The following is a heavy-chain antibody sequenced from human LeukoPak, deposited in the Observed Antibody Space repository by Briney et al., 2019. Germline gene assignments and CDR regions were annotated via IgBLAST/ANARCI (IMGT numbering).Heavy chain of an antibody. CDR3: ATKSVRGVIQAQFDY. CDR2: IYHSGST. Sequence: PSETLSLTCTVSGYSISSGYYWGWIRQPPGKGLEWIGSIYHSGSTYYNPSLKSRVTISVDTSKNQFSLKLSSVTAADTAVYYCATKSVRGVIQAQFDYWGQGTLVTVSS. V-gene: IGHV4-38-2*02. D-gene: IGHD3-10*01. CDR1: GYSISSGYY. J-gene: IGHJ4*02.